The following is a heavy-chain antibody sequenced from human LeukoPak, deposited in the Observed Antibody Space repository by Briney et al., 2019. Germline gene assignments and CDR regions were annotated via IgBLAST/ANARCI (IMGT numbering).Heavy chain of an antibody. D-gene: IGHD3-3*01. V-gene: IGHV3-7*01. CDR3: ARETVFGVVIPTYYFDY. CDR1: GFTFYDYG. CDR2: IKQDGSEK. J-gene: IGHJ4*02. Sequence: GGSLRLSCAASGFTFYDYGMSWVRHAPGKGLEWVANIKQDGSEKYYVDSVKGRFTISRDNAKNSLYLEMNSLRAEDTAVYYCARETVFGVVIPTYYFDYWGQGTLVTVSS.